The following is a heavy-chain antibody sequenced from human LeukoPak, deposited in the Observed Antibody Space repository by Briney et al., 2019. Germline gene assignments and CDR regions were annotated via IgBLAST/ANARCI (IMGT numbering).Heavy chain of an antibody. V-gene: IGHV1-46*01. Sequence: ASVKVSCTASGYSFTSKYIHWVRQAPGQGLEWMGIINPNGGTTMYAQKFQDRVTLTTDTSTSTAYMELNSLTSEDTALYFCATVVAARTPFDYWGQGSLVTVSS. CDR3: ATVVAARTPFDY. CDR2: INPNGGTT. D-gene: IGHD5-12*01. CDR1: GYSFTSKY. J-gene: IGHJ4*02.